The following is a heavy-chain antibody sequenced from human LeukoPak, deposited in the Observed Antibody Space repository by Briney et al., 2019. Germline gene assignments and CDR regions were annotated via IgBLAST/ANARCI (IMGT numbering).Heavy chain of an antibody. CDR3: ARDGPYFYDTSDSFPEGF. Sequence: PSETLSLTCTVSGGSISSSSYYWSWIRQPAGKGLEWIGRIQTSGSTNYNPSLKSRVTMSVDTSKNQVSLKLSSVTAADTAVYYCARDGPYFYDTSDSFPEGFWGQGTLVTVSS. CDR2: IQTSGST. CDR1: GGSISSSSYY. J-gene: IGHJ4*02. D-gene: IGHD3-22*01. V-gene: IGHV4-61*02.